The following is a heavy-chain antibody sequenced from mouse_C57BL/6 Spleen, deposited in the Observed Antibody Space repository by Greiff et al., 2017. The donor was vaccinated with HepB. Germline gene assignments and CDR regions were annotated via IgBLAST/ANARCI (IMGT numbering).Heavy chain of an antibody. V-gene: IGHV1-69*01. CDR3: ARSLRRDYYAMDY. CDR1: GYTFTSYW. J-gene: IGHJ4*01. Sequence: VQLQQSGAELVMPGASVKLSCKASGYTFTSYWMHWVKQRPGQGLEWIGEIDPSDSYTNYNQKFKGKSTLTVDKSSSTAYMQLSSLTSEDSAVYYCARSLRRDYYAMDYWGHRTSVTVSS. CDR2: IDPSDSYT. D-gene: IGHD1-1*01.